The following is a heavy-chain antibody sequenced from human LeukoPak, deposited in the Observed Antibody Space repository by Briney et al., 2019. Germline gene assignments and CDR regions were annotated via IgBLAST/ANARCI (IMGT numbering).Heavy chain of an antibody. J-gene: IGHJ4*02. CDR3: AKGNSGSYYDAFDI. V-gene: IGHV3-33*06. CDR1: GFTFSGYA. Sequence: GTSLRLSCAASGFTFSGYAMHWVRQAPGKGLEWVALIWYDGSKKYYADSVKGRFTISRDNSKNTLYLQMNSLRAEDTAVYYCAKGNSGSYYDAFDIWGQGTLVTVSS. CDR2: IWYDGSKK. D-gene: IGHD1-26*01.